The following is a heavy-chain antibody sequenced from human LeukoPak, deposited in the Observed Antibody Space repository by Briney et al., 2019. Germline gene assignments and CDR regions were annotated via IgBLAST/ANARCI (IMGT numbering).Heavy chain of an antibody. CDR3: ARGGLRIAAAV. CDR2: IKQDGSEK. D-gene: IGHD6-13*01. J-gene: IGHJ4*02. Sequence: PGGSLRLSCAASGFTLSSYWMTWVRQAPGKGLEWVANIKQDGSEKYYVDSVKGRFTISRDNAKNSLYLQMNSLRAEDTAVYYCARGGLRIAAAVWGQGTLVTVSS. CDR1: GFTLSSYW. V-gene: IGHV3-7*01.